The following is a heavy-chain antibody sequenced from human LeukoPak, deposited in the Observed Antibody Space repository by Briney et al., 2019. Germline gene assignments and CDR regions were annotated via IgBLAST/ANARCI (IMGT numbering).Heavy chain of an antibody. J-gene: IGHJ4*02. Sequence: GGTLRLSCAASGFTFSSYGMSWVRQAPGKGLEWVSYIGNSGSTIYYADSVKGRFTISRDNAKNSLYLQMNSLRAEDTAVYYCAREAGRVGSYFPYYFDYWGQGTLVTVSS. D-gene: IGHD3-10*01. CDR3: AREAGRVGSYFPYYFDY. CDR2: IGNSGSTI. CDR1: GFTFSSYG. V-gene: IGHV3-48*04.